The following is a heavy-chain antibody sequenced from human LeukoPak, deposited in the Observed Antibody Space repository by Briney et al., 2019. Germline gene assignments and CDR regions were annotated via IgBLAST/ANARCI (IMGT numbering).Heavy chain of an antibody. J-gene: IGHJ6*03. D-gene: IGHD2-15*01. CDR1: GYTFTGYY. Sequence: ASVTVSCKASGYTFTGYYMHWVRQALGQGLEWMGWINPNSGGTKFAQKFQGRVTMTRDTSISTAYMELSRLRSDDTAVFYCAREQVSGGDYYYMDVWGKGTTVTVSS. V-gene: IGHV1-2*02. CDR3: AREQVSGGDYYYMDV. CDR2: INPNSGGT.